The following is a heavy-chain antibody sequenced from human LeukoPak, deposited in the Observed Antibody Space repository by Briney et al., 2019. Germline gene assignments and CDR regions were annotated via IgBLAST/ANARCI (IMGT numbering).Heavy chain of an antibody. CDR2: INHSVST. Sequence: SETLSLTCAVYGGSFSGYYWSWIRQPPGNGLEWIGEINHSVSTNYNPYLKSRVTISVDTSKNQSNQKLSSVTAADTAVYYCAKKPARFPKHDYWGQGTLVTVSS. V-gene: IGHV4-34*01. D-gene: IGHD2-2*01. J-gene: IGHJ4*02. CDR3: AKKPARFPKHDY. CDR1: GGSFSGYY.